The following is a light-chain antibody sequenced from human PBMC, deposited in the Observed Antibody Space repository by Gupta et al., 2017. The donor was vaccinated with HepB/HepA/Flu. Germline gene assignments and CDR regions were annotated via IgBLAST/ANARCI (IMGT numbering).Light chain of an antibody. V-gene: IGKV1-39*01. J-gene: IGKJ3*01. CDR2: TAS. CDR3: QQSVSRPFT. Sequence: DIQMTQSPSSLSASVGDTVTITCRASQNINIYLNWYQQKPGKAPDLLLYTASTWQTGVSSRFTGSGSGTDFTISISSLQPEDFATYYCQQSVSRPFTFGPGTKVDI. CDR1: QNINIY.